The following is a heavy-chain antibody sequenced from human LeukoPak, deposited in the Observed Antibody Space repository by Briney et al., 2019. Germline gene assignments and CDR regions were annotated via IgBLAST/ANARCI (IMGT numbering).Heavy chain of an antibody. D-gene: IGHD2-2*02. CDR1: GGSFSGYY. V-gene: IGHV4-34*01. J-gene: IGHJ5*02. Sequence: PSETLSLTCAVYGGSFSGYYWSWIRQPPGKGLEWIGEINHSGSTNYNPSLKSRVTISLDTSKNQFSLELSSVTAADTAVYYCARGLYCTSTNCYTTNWFDPWGQGTLVTVSS. CDR3: ARGLYCTSTNCYTTNWFDP. CDR2: INHSGST.